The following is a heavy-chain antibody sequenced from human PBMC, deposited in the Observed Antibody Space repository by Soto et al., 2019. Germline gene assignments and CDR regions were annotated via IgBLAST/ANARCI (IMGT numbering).Heavy chain of an antibody. J-gene: IGHJ6*02. CDR2: IYHSGST. V-gene: IGHV4-4*02. Sequence: TLSLTCAVSGGSISSSNWRSWVRQPPGKGLEWIGEIYHSGSTNYNPSLKSRVTISVDKSKNQFSLKLNSVTAADTAVYYCARAIATRLYYYYGMDVWGQGTTVTVSS. CDR1: GGSISSSNW. CDR3: ARAIATRLYYYYGMDV. D-gene: IGHD6-6*01.